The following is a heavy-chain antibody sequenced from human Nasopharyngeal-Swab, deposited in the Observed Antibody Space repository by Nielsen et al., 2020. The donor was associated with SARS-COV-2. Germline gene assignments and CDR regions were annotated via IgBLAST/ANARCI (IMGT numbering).Heavy chain of an antibody. D-gene: IGHD3-16*01. V-gene: IGHV3-15*01. CDR3: TTVGVGEDYY. Sequence: AGSLRLSCASSGFTFSNAWLSLVLQAPGKGLEWVGRIKSKTDGGTTDYAAPVKGRFTISRDDSKNTLYLQMNSLKTEDTAVYYCTTVGVGEDYYWGQGTLVTVSS. J-gene: IGHJ4*02. CDR2: IKSKTDGGTT. CDR1: GFTFSNAW.